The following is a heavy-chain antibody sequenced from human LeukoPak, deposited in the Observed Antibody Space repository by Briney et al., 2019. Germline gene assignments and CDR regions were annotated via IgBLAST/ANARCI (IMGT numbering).Heavy chain of an antibody. CDR2: FNPSGGST. J-gene: IGHJ5*01. CDR3: ARIYSTWFDS. D-gene: IGHD3-3*01. CDR1: GYTFTSYY. Sequence: ASVKVSCKASGYTFTSYYMHWVRQAPGQGLEWMGIFNPSGGSTTSAQKFQGRVTMTRDTSTSTVYMELSSLRSEDTAVYYCARIYSTWFDSWGQGTLVTVSS. V-gene: IGHV1-46*01.